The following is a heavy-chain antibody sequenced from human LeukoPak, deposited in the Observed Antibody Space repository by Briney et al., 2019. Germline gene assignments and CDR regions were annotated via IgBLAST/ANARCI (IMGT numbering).Heavy chain of an antibody. J-gene: IGHJ5*02. CDR2: INPSGGST. V-gene: IGHV1-46*01. D-gene: IGHD3-10*01. CDR1: GYTFTSYY. CDR3: ARGPMVRGVISVRFDP. Sequence: ASVKVSCKASGYTFTSYYMHWVRQAPGQGLEWMGIINPSGGSTSYAQKFQGRVTMTRDTSISTAYMELSRLRSDDTAVYYCARGPMVRGVISVRFDPWGQGTLVTVSS.